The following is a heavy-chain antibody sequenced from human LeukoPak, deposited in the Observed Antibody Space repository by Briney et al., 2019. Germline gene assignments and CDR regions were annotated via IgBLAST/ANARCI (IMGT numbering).Heavy chain of an antibody. D-gene: IGHD3-10*01. CDR2: IKNKGDGGTT. J-gene: IGHJ4*02. CDR1: GFTFNKAW. CDR3: TTSGTPFEY. Sequence: GGSLRLSCAASGFTFNKAWMSWVRLAPGKGLEWVGRIKNKGDGGTTDYAAPVKGRFAVSRDDSKSTLYLQMNSLKTEDTAVYYCTTSGTPFEYWGQGTLVTVSS. V-gene: IGHV3-15*01.